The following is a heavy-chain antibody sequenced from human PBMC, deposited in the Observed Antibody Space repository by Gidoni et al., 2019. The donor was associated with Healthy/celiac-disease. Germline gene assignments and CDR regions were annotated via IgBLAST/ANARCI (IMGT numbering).Heavy chain of an antibody. CDR3: ARGEARPSYYYYYGMDV. CDR1: GGTFSSYD. CDR2: IIPIFGTA. V-gene: IGHV1-69*01. D-gene: IGHD6-6*01. Sequence: QVQLVQSGAEVKKPGSSVKVSCKASGGTFSSYDIRWVRQAPGQGLEWMGGIIPIFGTANYAQKFQGRVTITADESTSTAYMELSSLRSEDTAVYYCARGEARPSYYYYYGMDVWGKGTTVTVSS. J-gene: IGHJ6*04.